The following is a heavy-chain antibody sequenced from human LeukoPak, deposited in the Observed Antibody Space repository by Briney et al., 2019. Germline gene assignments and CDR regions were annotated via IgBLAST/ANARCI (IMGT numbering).Heavy chain of an antibody. CDR3: ATYLTYYYDSSGFNWFDP. D-gene: IGHD3-22*01. CDR1: GGSISSSIYY. CDR2: IYYSGST. V-gene: IGHV4-39*01. J-gene: IGHJ5*02. Sequence: SETLSLTCTVSGGSISSSIYYWGWIRQPPGKGLEWIGSIYYSGSTYYNPSLKSRVTISVDTSKNQFSLKLSSVTAADTAVYYCATYLTYYYDSSGFNWFDPWGQGTLVTVSS.